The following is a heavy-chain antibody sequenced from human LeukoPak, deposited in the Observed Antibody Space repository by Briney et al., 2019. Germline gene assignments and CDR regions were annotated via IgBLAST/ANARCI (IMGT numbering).Heavy chain of an antibody. CDR1: GFTFSSYG. CDR2: IWYDGSNK. CDR3: ARWGSVVRRYYFDY. V-gene: IGHV3-33*01. J-gene: IGHJ4*02. Sequence: GGSLRLSCAASGFTFSSYGMRWVRQAPGKGLEWVAVIWYDGSNKYYADSVKGRFTISRDNSKNTLYLQMNSLRAEDTAVYYCARWGSVVRRYYFDYWGQGTLVTVSS. D-gene: IGHD3-16*01.